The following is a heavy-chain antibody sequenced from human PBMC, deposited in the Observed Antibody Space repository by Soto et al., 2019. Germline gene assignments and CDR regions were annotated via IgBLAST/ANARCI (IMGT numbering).Heavy chain of an antibody. D-gene: IGHD6-19*01. CDR3: ATFMTVTGPGWGRASEY. CDR2: SSNSGTFS. V-gene: IGHV3-11*03. CDR1: GFTFSDYY. J-gene: IGHJ4*02. Sequence: PGGSLRLSCEGSGFTFSDYYISWIRQAPGKGLEWISYSSNSGTFSRDADSVKGRFSISRDNSRNTVFLQMNTLGAEDTAIYYCATFMTVTGPGWGRASEYWGQGTRVTVSS.